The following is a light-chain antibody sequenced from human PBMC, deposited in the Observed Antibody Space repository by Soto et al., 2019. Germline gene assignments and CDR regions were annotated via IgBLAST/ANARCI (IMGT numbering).Light chain of an antibody. CDR3: QSYDSGQVV. Sequence: QLVLTQPPSVSGAPGQRVTISCTGSRSNIGAGYDVHWYQQLPGTAPKLLIYGHTNRPSGVPDRFSGSKSGTSASLAITGLQAEDEADYYCQSYDSGQVVFGGGTKLTVL. CDR1: RSNIGAGYD. J-gene: IGLJ2*01. V-gene: IGLV1-40*01. CDR2: GHT.